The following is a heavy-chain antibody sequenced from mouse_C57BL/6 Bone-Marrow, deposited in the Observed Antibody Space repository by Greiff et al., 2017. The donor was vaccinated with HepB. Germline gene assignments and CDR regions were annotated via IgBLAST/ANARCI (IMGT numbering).Heavy chain of an antibody. CDR1: GFTFNTYA. CDR2: IRSKSSNYAT. CDR3: VRDANYYGSSKYYYAMDY. D-gene: IGHD1-1*01. J-gene: IGHJ4*01. V-gene: IGHV10-3*01. Sequence: DVHLVESGGGLVQPKGSLKLSCAASGFTFNTYAMHWVRQAPGKGLEWVARIRSKSSNYATYYADSVKDRFTISRDDSQSMLYLQMNNLKTEDTAMYYCVRDANYYGSSKYYYAMDYWGQGTSVTVSS.